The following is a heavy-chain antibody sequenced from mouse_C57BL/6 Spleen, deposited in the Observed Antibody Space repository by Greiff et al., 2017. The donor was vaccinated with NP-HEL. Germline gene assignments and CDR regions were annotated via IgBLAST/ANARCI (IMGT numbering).Heavy chain of an antibody. CDR3: ARWLYCNAMDY. J-gene: IGHJ4*01. CDR2: INPSNGGT. CDR1: GYTFTSYW. V-gene: IGHV1-53*01. D-gene: IGHD1-1*01. Sequence: VQLQQPGTELVKPGASVKLSCKASGYTFTSYWMHWVKQRPGQGLEWIGNINPSNGGTNYNEKFKSKATLNVDKSSSTAYMHRSSLTSEGSAVYYCARWLYCNAMDYWGQGTSVTVSS.